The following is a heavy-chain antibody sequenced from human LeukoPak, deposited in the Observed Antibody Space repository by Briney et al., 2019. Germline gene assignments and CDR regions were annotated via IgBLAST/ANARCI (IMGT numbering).Heavy chain of an antibody. V-gene: IGHV1-18*01. CDR1: GYTFTSSG. CDR3: ASWAGSATLDY. J-gene: IGHJ4*02. D-gene: IGHD2/OR15-2a*01. CDR2: ISVYNGNT. Sequence: APVKASCNASGYTFTSSGISWVPQAPGQRLEWMGWISVYNGNTNYAQKLQGRVTMTTDTSTSTAYMELRSLTSDDTAVYYCASWAGSATLDYWGQGTLVTVSS.